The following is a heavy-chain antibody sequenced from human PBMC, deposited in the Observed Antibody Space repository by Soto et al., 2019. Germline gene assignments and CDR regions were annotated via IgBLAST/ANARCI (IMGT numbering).Heavy chain of an antibody. Sequence: GESLKISCXGSGYSFNSYWISWVRQMPGKGLEWMGRIDPSDSYTNYSPSFQGHVTISADKSISTAYLQWSSLKASDTAMYYCARLSSSPEGYYGMDVWGQGTTVTVSS. CDR1: GYSFNSYW. D-gene: IGHD6-6*01. V-gene: IGHV5-10-1*01. CDR2: IDPSDSYT. CDR3: ARLSSSPEGYYGMDV. J-gene: IGHJ6*02.